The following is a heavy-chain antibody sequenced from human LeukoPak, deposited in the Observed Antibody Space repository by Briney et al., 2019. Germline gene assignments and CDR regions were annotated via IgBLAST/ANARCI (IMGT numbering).Heavy chain of an antibody. Sequence: GGSLRLSCTASGFTFDDYAMHWVRQAPGKGLEWVSGISWNSDTLGYAGSVKGQFTISRDNAKNSLYLQMDSLRAEDTAFYYCAKARGGSYSGIEYWGQGILVIVSS. V-gene: IGHV3-9*01. D-gene: IGHD1-26*01. CDR1: GFTFDDYA. CDR2: ISWNSDTL. J-gene: IGHJ4*02. CDR3: AKARGGSYSGIEY.